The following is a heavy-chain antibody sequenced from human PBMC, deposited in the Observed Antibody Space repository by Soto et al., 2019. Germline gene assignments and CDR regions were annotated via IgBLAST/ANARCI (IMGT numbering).Heavy chain of an antibody. Sequence: PGGSLRLSCSASGFTFSSYAMHWVRQAPGKGQEYVSAISRNGGSTYYADSVKVRFTISRDNSKNTLYFQMSSLRSVDTAVYYCLIRATVTTDYYYCCIDVWHQGTMVTVYS. J-gene: IGHJ6*02. D-gene: IGHD4-17*01. CDR2: ISRNGGST. V-gene: IGHV3-64D*08. CDR1: GFTFSSYA. CDR3: LIRATVTTDYYYCCIDV.